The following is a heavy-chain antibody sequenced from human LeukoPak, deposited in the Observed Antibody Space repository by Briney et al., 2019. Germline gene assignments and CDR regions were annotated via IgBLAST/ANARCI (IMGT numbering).Heavy chain of an antibody. CDR3: ARGEDSGYDYYYYMDV. V-gene: IGHV3-21*01. CDR2: ISSSSSYI. J-gene: IGHJ6*03. D-gene: IGHD5-12*01. Sequence: GGSLRLSCAASGFTFSSYSMNWVRQAPGKGLEWVSSISSSSSYIYYADSVKGRFTISRDNAKNSLYLQMNSLRAEDTAVYYCARGEDSGYDYYYYMDVWGKGTTVTVSS. CDR1: GFTFSSYS.